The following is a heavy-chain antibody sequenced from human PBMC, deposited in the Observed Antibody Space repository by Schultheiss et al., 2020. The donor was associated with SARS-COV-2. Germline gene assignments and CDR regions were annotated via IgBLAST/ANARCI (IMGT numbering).Heavy chain of an antibody. CDR3: ARDEGSVLGKDAFDI. D-gene: IGHD1-26*01. V-gene: IGHV4-31*03. CDR2: IYYSGST. Sequence: SQTLSLTCTVSGGSISSGGYYWSWIRQHPGKGLEWIGYIYYSGSTYYNPSLKSRVTISVDTSKNQFSLKLSSVTAADTAVYYCARDEGSVLGKDAFDIWGQGTMVTVSS. J-gene: IGHJ3*02. CDR1: GGSISSGGYY.